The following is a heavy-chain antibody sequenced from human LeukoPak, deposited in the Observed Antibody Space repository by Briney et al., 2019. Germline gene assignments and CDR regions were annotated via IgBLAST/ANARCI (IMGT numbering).Heavy chain of an antibody. J-gene: IGHJ3*01. Sequence: GGSLRLSCAASGFTFSDYYMTWIRQSAGRGLEWLSYISPRDTHINYADSVKGRFTISRDDATNSLYLQLNSLRDEDTAVYYCTRDPRVVDVWGQGTRVTVSS. CDR1: GFTFSDYY. V-gene: IGHV3-11*01. CDR3: TRDPRVVDV. CDR2: ISPRDTHI.